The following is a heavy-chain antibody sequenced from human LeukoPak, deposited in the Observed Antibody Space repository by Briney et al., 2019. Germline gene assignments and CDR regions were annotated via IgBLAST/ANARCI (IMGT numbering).Heavy chain of an antibody. CDR2: INHNGNVN. J-gene: IGHJ6*02. V-gene: IGHV3-7*03. Sequence: GGSLRLSCTASGFTFSSYAMSWVRQAPGKGLEWVASINHNGNVNYYVDSVKGRFTISRDNAKNSLYLQMSNLRAEDTAVYFCARGGGLDVWGQGATVTVSS. CDR3: ARGGGLDV. D-gene: IGHD3-16*01. CDR1: GFTFSSYA.